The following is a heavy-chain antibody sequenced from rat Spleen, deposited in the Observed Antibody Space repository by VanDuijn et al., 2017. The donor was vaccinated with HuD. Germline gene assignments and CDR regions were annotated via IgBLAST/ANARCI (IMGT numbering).Heavy chain of an antibody. V-gene: IGHV2-30*01. CDR1: GFSLTSYN. Sequence: QVQLKESGPGLVQPSQTLSLTCTVSGFSLTSYNVHWVRQPTGKGLEWMGIIWTGGSTDYNSALKSRLSISRDTSKNQVFLKMNSLQTADTGTYYCTRDRYNYWGQGVMVTVSS. D-gene: IGHD1-5*01. J-gene: IGHJ2*01. CDR3: TRDRYNY. CDR2: IWTGGST.